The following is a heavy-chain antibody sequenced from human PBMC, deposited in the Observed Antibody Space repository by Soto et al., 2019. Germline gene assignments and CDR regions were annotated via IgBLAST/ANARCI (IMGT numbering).Heavy chain of an antibody. CDR1: GYTFTSYY. J-gene: IGHJ6*02. CDR3: ARDYIAAAGYYCYGMDV. Sequence: ASVKVSCKASGYTFTSYYMHWVRQAPGQGLEWMGIINPSGGSTSYAQKFQGRVTMTRDTSTSTVYMELSSLRSEDTAVYYCARDYIAAAGYYCYGMDVWGQGTTVTVSS. CDR2: INPSGGST. D-gene: IGHD6-13*01. V-gene: IGHV1-46*01.